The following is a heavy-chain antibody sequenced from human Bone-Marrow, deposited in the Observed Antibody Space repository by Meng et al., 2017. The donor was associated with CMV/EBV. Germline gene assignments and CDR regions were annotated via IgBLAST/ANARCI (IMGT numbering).Heavy chain of an antibody. CDR1: GFTFGTYW. CDR3: ARIGVGTASFYYYGMDV. D-gene: IGHD3-3*01. Sequence: GESLMISCTASGFTFGTYWMSWVRQAPGKGLEWVANIKQGGSQKYYADSAKGRFTISRDNAKTSLYVQMNSLRVEDTAVYYRARIGVGTASFYYYGMDVWGQGTTVTVSS. CDR2: IKQGGSQK. V-gene: IGHV3-7*01. J-gene: IGHJ6*02.